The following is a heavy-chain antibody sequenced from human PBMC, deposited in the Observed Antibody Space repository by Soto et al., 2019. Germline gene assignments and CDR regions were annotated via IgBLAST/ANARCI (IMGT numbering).Heavy chain of an antibody. Sequence: EVQLLESGGGLVQPGGSLRLSCAASGFIFDTYAMSWVRQVPGKGLEGVSGISGSGSTTYYADSVKGRFTISRDNSKDTLYLQINNLRAEDTAIYYCAKDRNSGRDPRYFDYWGQGILMTVSS. D-gene: IGHD3-10*01. V-gene: IGHV3-23*01. CDR3: AKDRNSGRDPRYFDY. CDR1: GFIFDTYA. J-gene: IGHJ4*02. CDR2: ISGSGSTT.